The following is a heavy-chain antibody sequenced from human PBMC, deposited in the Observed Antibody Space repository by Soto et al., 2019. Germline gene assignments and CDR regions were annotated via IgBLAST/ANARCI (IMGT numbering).Heavy chain of an antibody. D-gene: IGHD6-13*01. CDR2: INPNSGGT. V-gene: IGHV1-2*04. CDR3: ARDRASFGSSSWYVYYYVMDV. J-gene: IGHJ6*02. CDR1: GYTFTGYY. Sequence: ASVKVSCKASGYTFTGYYMHWVRQAPGQGLEWMGWINPNSGGTNYAQKFQGWVTMTRDTSISTAYMELSRLRSDDTAVYYCARDRASFGSSSWYVYYYVMDVWGQGTTVTVSS.